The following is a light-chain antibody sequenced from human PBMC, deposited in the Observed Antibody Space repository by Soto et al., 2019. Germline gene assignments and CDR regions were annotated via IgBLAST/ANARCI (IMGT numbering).Light chain of an antibody. CDR3: QSYDSSLSGSE. J-gene: IGLJ2*01. CDR2: GNS. V-gene: IGLV1-40*01. Sequence: QSVLKQPPSVSGAPGQRVTISCTGSSSNIGAGYEVHWYQQLPGTAPKLLIYGNSNRPSGVPDRFSGSKSGTSASLAITGLQAEDEADYYCQSYDSSLSGSEFGGGTKLTVL. CDR1: SSNIGAGYE.